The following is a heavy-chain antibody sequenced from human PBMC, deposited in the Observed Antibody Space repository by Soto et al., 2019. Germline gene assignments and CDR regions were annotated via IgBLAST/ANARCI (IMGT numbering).Heavy chain of an antibody. Sequence: GASVKVSCKASGYTFTSYYMHWVRQAPGQGLEWMGIINPSGGSTSYAQKFQGRVTMTRDTSTSTVYMELSSLRSEDTAVYYCARWEDAGIEPSGGYYYGMDVWGQGTTVTVSS. CDR2: INPSGGST. CDR3: ARWEDAGIEPSGGYYYGMDV. V-gene: IGHV1-46*01. J-gene: IGHJ6*02. D-gene: IGHD1-26*01. CDR1: GYTFTSYY.